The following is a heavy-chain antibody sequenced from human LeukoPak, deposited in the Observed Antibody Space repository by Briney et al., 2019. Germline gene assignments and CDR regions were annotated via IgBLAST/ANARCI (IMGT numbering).Heavy chain of an antibody. D-gene: IGHD3-22*01. J-gene: IGHJ4*02. CDR3: ARDSDSSGHYYMDYFDY. V-gene: IGHV3-21*01. Sequence: GGSLRLSCAASGFTFSSYSMNWVRQAPGKGLEWVSSISSSSSYIYYADSVKGRFTIPRDNAKNSLYLQMNSLRAEDTAVYYCARDSDSSGHYYMDYFDYWGQGALVTVSS. CDR1: GFTFSSYS. CDR2: ISSSSSYI.